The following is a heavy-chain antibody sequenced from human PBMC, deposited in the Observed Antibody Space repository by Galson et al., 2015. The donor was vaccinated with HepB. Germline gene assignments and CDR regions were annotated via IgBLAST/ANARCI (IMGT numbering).Heavy chain of an antibody. CDR1: GYTFTSYG. V-gene: IGHV1-18*01. Sequence: SVKVSCKASGYTFTSYGISWVRQAPGQGLEWMGWISAYNGNTNYAQKLQGRVTMTTDTSTSTAYMELRSLRSDDTAVYYCAAGYCSSTSCPPGYYYYMDVWGKGTTVTVSS. CDR2: ISAYNGNT. CDR3: AAGYCSSTSCPPGYYYYMDV. D-gene: IGHD2-2*01. J-gene: IGHJ6*03.